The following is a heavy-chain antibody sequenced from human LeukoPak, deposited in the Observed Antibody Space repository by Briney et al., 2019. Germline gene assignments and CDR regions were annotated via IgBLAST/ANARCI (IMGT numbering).Heavy chain of an antibody. J-gene: IGHJ4*02. CDR2: ISSNGGST. CDR1: GFTFSSYA. V-gene: IGHV3-64D*06. Sequence: GGSLRLSCSASGFTFSSYAMHWVRQAPGKGLEYVSAISSNGGSTCYADSVKGRFTISRDNSKNTLYLQMSSLRAEDTAVYYCVKEGAAGIAVAGTFDYWGQGTLVTVSS. D-gene: IGHD6-19*01. CDR3: VKEGAAGIAVAGTFDY.